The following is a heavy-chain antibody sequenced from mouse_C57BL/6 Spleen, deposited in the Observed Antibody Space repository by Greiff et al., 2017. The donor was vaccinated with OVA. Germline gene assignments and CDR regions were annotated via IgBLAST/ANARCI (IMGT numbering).Heavy chain of an antibody. J-gene: IGHJ1*03. CDR2: IYPGDGDT. CDR3: ARKEHCDV. V-gene: IGHV1-80*01. Sequence: QVQLQQSGAELVKPGASVKISCKASGSAFSSSWMNWVKQRPGKGLEWIGQIYPGDGDTNYNGKFKGKATLTADKSSSTAYMQLSSLTSEDAAVYFCARKEHCDVWGTGTTVTVSS. CDR1: GSAFSSSW.